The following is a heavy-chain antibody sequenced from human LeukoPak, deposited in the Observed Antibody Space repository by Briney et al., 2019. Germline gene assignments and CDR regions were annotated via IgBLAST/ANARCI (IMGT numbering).Heavy chain of an antibody. D-gene: IGHD3-22*01. CDR1: GGSISSGSYY. CDR3: ASEAYYYDSSGLNGKAFDI. CDR2: IYTSGST. J-gene: IGHJ3*02. Sequence: KASQTLSLTCTVSGGSISSGSYYWSWIRQPAGKGLEWIGRIYTSGSTNYNPSLKSRVTISVDTSKNQFSLKLSSVTAADTAVYYCASEAYYYDSSGLNGKAFDIWGQGTMVTVSS. V-gene: IGHV4-61*02.